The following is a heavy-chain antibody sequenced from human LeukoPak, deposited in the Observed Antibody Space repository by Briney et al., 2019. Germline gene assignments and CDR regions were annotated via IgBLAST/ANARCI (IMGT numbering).Heavy chain of an antibody. CDR1: GGSFSGYY. Sequence: SETLSLTCAVYGGSFSGYYWSWIRQPPGKGLEWIGEINHSGSTNYNPSLKSRVTISVDTSKSQFSLKLSSVTAADTAVYYCARGIVVVPAAIRSGSWFDPWGQGTLVTVSS. J-gene: IGHJ5*02. CDR3: ARGIVVVPAAIRSGSWFDP. V-gene: IGHV4-34*01. CDR2: INHSGST. D-gene: IGHD2-2*02.